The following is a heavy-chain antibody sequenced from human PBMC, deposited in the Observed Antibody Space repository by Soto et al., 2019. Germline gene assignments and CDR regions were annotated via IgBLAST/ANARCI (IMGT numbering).Heavy chain of an antibody. CDR1: GFTFSSYW. J-gene: IGHJ4*02. V-gene: IGHV3-74*01. CDR3: GRGGSDSPMAPGY. D-gene: IGHD5-18*01. Sequence: GFLRLSCAASGFTFSSYWMHWVRQAPGKGLVWVSRINPDGSATNYADSVKGRFTISRDNAKNTLYLQMNSLRAEDTAVFYCGRGGSDSPMAPGYWGQGTLVTVSS. CDR2: INPDGSAT.